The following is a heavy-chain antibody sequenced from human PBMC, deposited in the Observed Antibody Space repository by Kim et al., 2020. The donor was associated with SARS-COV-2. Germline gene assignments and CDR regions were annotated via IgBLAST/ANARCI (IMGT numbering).Heavy chain of an antibody. J-gene: IGHJ6*02. CDR2: IIPIFGTA. CDR3: ARGSLSGSWYYYYGMDV. CDR1: GGTFSSYA. Sequence: SVKVSCKASGGTFSSYAISWVRQAPGQGLEWMGGIIPIFGTANYAQKFQGRVTITADESTSTAYMELSSLRSEDTAVYYCARGSLSGSWYYYYGMDVWGQGTTVTVSS. D-gene: IGHD6-13*01. V-gene: IGHV1-69*13.